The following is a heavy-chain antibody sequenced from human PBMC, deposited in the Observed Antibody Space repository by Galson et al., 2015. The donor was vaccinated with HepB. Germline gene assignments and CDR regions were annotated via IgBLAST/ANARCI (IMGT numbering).Heavy chain of an antibody. CDR2: TSNDETFK. CDR3: VKGCEVGCKTIVLDP. V-gene: IGHV3-30*18. J-gene: IGHJ5*02. Sequence: SLRLSCAASGFPFSNNGMHWVRQAPGKGLEWVAVTSNDETFKKYADSVKGRFTISRGNSKNTLYLQLNSLRPDDTSVYYCVKGCEVGCKTIVLDPWGQGTLVTVSS. D-gene: IGHD3-22*01. CDR1: GFPFSNNG.